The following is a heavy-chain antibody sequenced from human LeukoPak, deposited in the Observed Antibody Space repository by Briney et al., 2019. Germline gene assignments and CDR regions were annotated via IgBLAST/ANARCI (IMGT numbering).Heavy chain of an antibody. CDR2: IKQDGSEK. CDR1: GFTFSSYW. CDR3: ARDDAAWAVADDY. V-gene: IGHV3-7*01. J-gene: IGHJ4*02. D-gene: IGHD6-19*01. Sequence: GGSLRLSCAASGFTFSSYWMSWVRQAPGKGLEWVANIKQDGSEKYYVDSVKGRFTISRDNAKNSLYLQMNSLRAEDTAVYYCARDDAAWAVADDYWGQGTLVTVSS.